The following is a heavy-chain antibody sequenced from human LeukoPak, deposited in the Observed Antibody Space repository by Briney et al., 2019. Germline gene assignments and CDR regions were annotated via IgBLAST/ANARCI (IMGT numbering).Heavy chain of an antibody. J-gene: IGHJ6*02. CDR3: ARASSAYRSYFNGMDV. CDR1: GFTFSIYA. Sequence: GRSLRLSCAASGFTFSIYAMHWARQAPGRGLEWVAVTWHDGSKLYYTDSVKGRFTISRDNSDNTVYLQMSGLRGEDTAVYYCARASSAYRSYFNGMDVWGQGTTVTVSS. CDR2: TWHDGSKL. V-gene: IGHV3-33*01. D-gene: IGHD6-19*01.